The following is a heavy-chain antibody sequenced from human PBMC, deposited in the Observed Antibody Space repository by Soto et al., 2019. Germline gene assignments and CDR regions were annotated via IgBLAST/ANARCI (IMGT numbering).Heavy chain of an antibody. D-gene: IGHD3-9*01. CDR1: GYTLRELS. V-gene: IGHV1-24*01. Sequence: QVHLAQSGGEVKKPGASVKVSCKLSGYTLRELSIHWLRHAPGKGLEWMGGFDPENGETIYAQKFKGRLTLTEDTSTETAYMELSSLRSDDTAVYFCATDQGRYFGNQPPYYLCDVWGQGTMVSVSS. J-gene: IGHJ3*01. CDR2: FDPENGET. CDR3: ATDQGRYFGNQPPYYLCDV.